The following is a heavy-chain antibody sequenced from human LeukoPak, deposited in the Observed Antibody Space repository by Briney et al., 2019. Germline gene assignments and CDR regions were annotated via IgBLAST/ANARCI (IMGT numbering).Heavy chain of an antibody. J-gene: IGHJ3*02. CDR3: ARASGSYCSSTSCNDVFDI. CDR2: ISAYNGNT. D-gene: IGHD2-2*01. CDR1: GYTFSSYG. V-gene: IGHV1-18*01. Sequence: GASVKVSCKASGYTFSSYGITWVRQGPGQGLGWMGWISAYNGNTNYAQNLQGRVTMTTDTSTSTAYLELKSLSSDDTAVYYCARASGSYCSSTSCNDVFDIWGQGTMVTVSS.